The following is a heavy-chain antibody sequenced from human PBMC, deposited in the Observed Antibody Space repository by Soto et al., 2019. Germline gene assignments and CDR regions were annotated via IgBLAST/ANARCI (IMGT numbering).Heavy chain of an antibody. J-gene: IGHJ6*02. CDR1: GGSVSSGSYY. CDR2: IYYSGST. CDR3: ARGIEGWYQGRYYYGMDV. D-gene: IGHD6-19*01. Sequence: QVQLQESGPGRVKPSETLSLTCTVSGGSVSSGSYYWSWIRQPPGKGLEWIGYIYYSGSTNYNPSPKSRVTISVDTSKNQFSLKLSSVTAADTAVYYCARGIEGWYQGRYYYGMDVWGQGTTVTVSS. V-gene: IGHV4-61*01.